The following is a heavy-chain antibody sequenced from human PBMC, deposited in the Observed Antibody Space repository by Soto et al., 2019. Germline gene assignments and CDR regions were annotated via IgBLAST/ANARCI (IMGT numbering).Heavy chain of an antibody. J-gene: IGHJ6*02. CDR3: ARDLWFGETNPDPNYYYGMDV. CDR1: GGSSISSNW. CDR2: IYHSGST. D-gene: IGHD3-10*01. Sequence: SETHSLTCAVSGGSSISSNWWSWVRQTPGKGLEWIGEIYHSGSTNYNPSLKSRVTISVDKSKNQFSLKLSSVTAADTAVYYCARDLWFGETNPDPNYYYGMDVWGQGTTVTAP. V-gene: IGHV4-4*02.